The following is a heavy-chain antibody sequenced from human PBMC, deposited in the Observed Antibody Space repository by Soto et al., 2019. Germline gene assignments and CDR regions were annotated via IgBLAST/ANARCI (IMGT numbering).Heavy chain of an antibody. V-gene: IGHV1-8*02. J-gene: IGHJ5*02. D-gene: IGHD4-17*01. Sequence: QVQLMQSGAEVRKPGASVKVSCRASGYTFTDYDINWVRQATGQGLEWLGWMTPNSGNTGYALKFQGRVTLTRDISRSTAYMELSSLTSEDTAVYYCARNLYTTGDFDHWGQGTLVPVSS. CDR2: MTPNSGNT. CDR3: ARNLYTTGDFDH. CDR1: GYTFTDYD.